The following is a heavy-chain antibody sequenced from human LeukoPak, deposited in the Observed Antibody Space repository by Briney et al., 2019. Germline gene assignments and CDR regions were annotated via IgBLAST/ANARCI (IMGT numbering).Heavy chain of an antibody. V-gene: IGHV3-66*01. J-gene: IGHJ4*02. D-gene: IGHD4/OR15-4a*01. CDR2: IYGADTI. CDR1: GFTISSSY. CDR3: ARGARGAYFDY. Sequence: LTGGSLRLSCAASGFTISSSYMSWVRQVPGKGLEWVSCIYGADTIYYADFVKDRFTISRDSNRNILYLQMNSLRAEDTAVYYRARGARGAYFDYWGQGTLVTVSS.